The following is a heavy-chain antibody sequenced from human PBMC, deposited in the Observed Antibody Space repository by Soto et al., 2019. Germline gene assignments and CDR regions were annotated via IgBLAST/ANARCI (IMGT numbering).Heavy chain of an antibody. V-gene: IGHV3-53*01. D-gene: IGHD3-22*01. J-gene: IGHJ4*02. CDR3: ARDLGGDSSGYSVY. CDR2: IYSGGST. CDR1: GFTVSSNY. Sequence: EVQLVESGGGLIQPGGSLRLSCAASGFTVSSNYLSWVRQAPGKGLEWVSVIYSGGSTYYADSVKGRFTISRDNSKNTLYLQMNSLRAEDTAVYYCARDLGGDSSGYSVYWGQGTLVTVSS.